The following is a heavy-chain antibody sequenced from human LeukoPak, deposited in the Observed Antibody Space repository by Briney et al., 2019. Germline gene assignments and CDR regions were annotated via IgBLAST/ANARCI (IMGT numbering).Heavy chain of an antibody. V-gene: IGHV4-39*07. Sequence: SETLSLTCTVSGGSISSSSYYWGWIRQPPGKGLEWIGRIYTSGSTNYNPSFKSRVTMSVDTSKNQFSLKLSSVTAADTAVYYCASSPVWFGELLGWYFDYWGQGTLVTVSS. J-gene: IGHJ4*02. CDR3: ASSPVWFGELLGWYFDY. CDR2: IYTSGST. CDR1: GGSISSSSYY. D-gene: IGHD3-10*01.